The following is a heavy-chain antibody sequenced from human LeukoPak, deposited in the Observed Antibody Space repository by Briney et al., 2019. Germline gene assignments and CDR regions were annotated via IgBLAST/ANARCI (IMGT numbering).Heavy chain of an antibody. D-gene: IGHD6-19*01. J-gene: IGHJ4*02. CDR1: GYTFTSYG. CDR2: ISGYNGNT. V-gene: IGHV1-18*04. Sequence: PAASVKVSCKTSGYTFTSYGITWVRQAPGQGLEWMGWISGYNGNTRYGQNFQGRVTMTTDTSTNTAYMEMRSLRSDDTAVYYCARDPSAVTGTGPLDQWGPGTLVTVSS. CDR3: ARDPSAVTGTGPLDQ.